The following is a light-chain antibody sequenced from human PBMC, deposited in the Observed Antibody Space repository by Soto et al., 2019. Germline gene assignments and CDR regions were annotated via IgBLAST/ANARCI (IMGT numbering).Light chain of an antibody. CDR3: AGWDDRLNGWV. Sequence: QSVLTQPPSASGTPGQGVTISCSGSSSNIGTYTVNWYQQLPGAAPKLLIHTNIQRPSGVPDRFSGSKSGTSASLAISGLQSEDEADYYCAGWDDRLNGWVFGGGTQLTVL. CDR2: TNI. CDR1: SSNIGTYT. J-gene: IGLJ7*01. V-gene: IGLV1-44*01.